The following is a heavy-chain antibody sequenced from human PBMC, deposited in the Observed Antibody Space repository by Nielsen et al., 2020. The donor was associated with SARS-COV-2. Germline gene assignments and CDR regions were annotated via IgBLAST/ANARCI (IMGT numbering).Heavy chain of an antibody. CDR2: INPYSGGT. V-gene: IGHV1-2*06. D-gene: IGHD3/OR15-3a*01. Sequence: GGSLRLSCAAYGFTFSNYGMHWVRQAPGQGLEWMGRINPYSGGTNYAQKFQGTVTMTRDASISTVYMELTSDDTAVYYCARARATIFGLVMSYGMDVWGQGTTVAVSS. CDR3: ARARATIFGLVMSYGMDV. CDR1: GFTFSNYG. J-gene: IGHJ6*02.